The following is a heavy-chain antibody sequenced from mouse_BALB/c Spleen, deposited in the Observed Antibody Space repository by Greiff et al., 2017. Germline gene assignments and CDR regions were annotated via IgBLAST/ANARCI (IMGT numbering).Heavy chain of an antibody. J-gene: IGHJ4*01. CDR3: ARQGNYAMDY. D-gene: IGHD2-14*01. CDR2: ISNGGGST. V-gene: IGHV5-12-2*01. Sequence: DVKLVESGGGLVQPGGSLKLSCAASGFTFSIYTMSWVRQTPEKRLEWVAYISNGGGSTYYPDTVKGRFTISRDNAKNTLYLQMSSLKSEDTAMYYCARQGNYAMDYWGQGTSVTVSS. CDR1: GFTFSIYT.